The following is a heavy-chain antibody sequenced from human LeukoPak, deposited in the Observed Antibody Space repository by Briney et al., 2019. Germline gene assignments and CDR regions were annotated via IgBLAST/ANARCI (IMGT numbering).Heavy chain of an antibody. CDR1: GGSFSGYY. CDR3: ARATVVTPYYFDY. D-gene: IGHD4-23*01. CDR2: INHSGST. J-gene: IGHJ4*02. V-gene: IGHV4-34*01. Sequence: SQTLSLTCAVYGGSFSGYYWSWIRQPPGKGLEWSGEINHSGSTNYNPSLKRRVTISVDTSKNQFSLKLSSVTAADTAVYYCARATVVTPYYFDYWGQGSLVTVSS.